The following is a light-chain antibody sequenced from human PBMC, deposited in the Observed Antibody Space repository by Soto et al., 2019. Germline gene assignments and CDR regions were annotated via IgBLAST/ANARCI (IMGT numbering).Light chain of an antibody. Sequence: QSVLTQPPSVSGAPGQRVTTSCTGSSSNIGSGYDVHWYQQLPGTAPKLLIYGNNNRPSGVPDRFSGSKSGTSASLAITGLQGEDEAEYYCQSYDSTLSGSEVVFGGGTKLTVL. CDR1: SSNIGSGYD. CDR3: QSYDSTLSGSEVV. J-gene: IGLJ2*01. V-gene: IGLV1-40*01. CDR2: GNN.